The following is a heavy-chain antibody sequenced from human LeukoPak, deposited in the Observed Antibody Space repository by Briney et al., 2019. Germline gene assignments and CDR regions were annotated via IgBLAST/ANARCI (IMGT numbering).Heavy chain of an antibody. D-gene: IGHD2-2*01. Sequence: SQTLSLTCAISGDSVSSNSAAWNWVRQSPSRGLEWLGRTYYRSKWSKNYAVSVKSRITINPDTSKNQFSLQLNSVTPEDTAVYYCARRLTQYDCFDPWGQGILVTVSS. CDR3: ARRLTQYDCFDP. J-gene: IGHJ5*02. CDR1: GDSVSSNSAA. CDR2: TYYRSKWSK. V-gene: IGHV6-1*01.